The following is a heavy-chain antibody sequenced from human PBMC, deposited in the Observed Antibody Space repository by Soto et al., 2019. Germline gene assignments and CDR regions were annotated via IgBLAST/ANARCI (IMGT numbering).Heavy chain of an antibody. V-gene: IGHV3-23*01. J-gene: IGHJ6*02. CDR3: AKDLPGGYYSPWYYYGMDV. D-gene: IGHD2-21*02. Sequence: PGGSLRLSCAASGFTFSSYAMSWVRQAPGKGLEWVSAISGSGGSTYYADSVKGRFTISRDNSKNTLYLQMNSLRAEDTAVYYCAKDLPGGYYSPWYYYGMDVWGQGTTVTVSS. CDR1: GFTFSSYA. CDR2: ISGSGGST.